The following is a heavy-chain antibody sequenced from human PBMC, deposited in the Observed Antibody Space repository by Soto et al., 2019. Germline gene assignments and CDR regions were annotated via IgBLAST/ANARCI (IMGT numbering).Heavy chain of an antibody. CDR3: AKGGSGSYSNAFDI. CDR1: GGSISSSSYY. Sequence: SETLSLTCTVSGGSISSSSYYWGWIRQPPGKGLEWIGSIYYSGSTYFNPSLKSRVTISVDTSKNQFSLKLSSVTAADTAVYYCAKGGSGSYSNAFDIWGQGTMVTVSS. J-gene: IGHJ3*02. CDR2: IYYSGST. V-gene: IGHV4-39*01. D-gene: IGHD3-10*01.